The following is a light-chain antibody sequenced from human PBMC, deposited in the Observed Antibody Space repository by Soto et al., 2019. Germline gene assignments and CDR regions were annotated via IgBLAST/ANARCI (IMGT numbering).Light chain of an antibody. CDR1: QSVSSY. V-gene: IGKV3-11*01. CDR3: QQRSDWPRT. J-gene: IGKJ2*01. CDR2: DAS. Sequence: EIVLTQSPATLSLSPGERATLSCRASQSVSSYLAWYQQKPGQAPRLLIYDASNRATGIPARFRGSGSGTDFTLTISSLEPEDFAVYYCQQRSDWPRTFGRGTKLEIK.